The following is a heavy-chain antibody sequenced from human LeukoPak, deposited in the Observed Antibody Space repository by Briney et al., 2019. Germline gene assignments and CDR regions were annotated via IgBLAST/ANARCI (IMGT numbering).Heavy chain of an antibody. J-gene: IGHJ4*02. D-gene: IGHD3-22*01. CDR1: GGSFSGYY. Sequence: WETLSLTCAVYGGSFSGYYWSWIRQPPGKGLEWIGEINHSGSTNYNPSLTSRATISADTSKNQFSLKLSSVTAADTAVYYCARVGRSGYYSDYSGQGTPVTASS. CDR3: ARVGRSGYYSDY. V-gene: IGHV4-34*01. CDR2: INHSGST.